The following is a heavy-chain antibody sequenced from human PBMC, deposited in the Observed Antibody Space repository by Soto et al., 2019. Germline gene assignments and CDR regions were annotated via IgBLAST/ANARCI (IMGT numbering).Heavy chain of an antibody. CDR1: GYTFTSYA. J-gene: IGHJ4*02. CDR3: AREQWLGVDY. V-gene: IGHV1-3*05. CDR2: INAGNGNT. Sequence: QVQLVQSGAEEKKPGASVKVSCKASGYTFTSYAMHWVRQAPGQRLEWMGWINAGNGNTKHSQKFQGRVTITRDTSASTGYMELSRLRSEDTAVYYCAREQWLGVDYWGQGTLVTVSS. D-gene: IGHD6-19*01.